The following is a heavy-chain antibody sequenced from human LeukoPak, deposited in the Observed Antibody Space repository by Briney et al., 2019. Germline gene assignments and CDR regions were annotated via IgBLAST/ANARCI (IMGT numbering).Heavy chain of an antibody. V-gene: IGHV4-38-2*02. J-gene: IGHJ4*02. CDR3: ARVPYDYVWGSYDY. CDR1: GYSISSGYY. D-gene: IGHD3-16*01. CDR2: IYHSGST. Sequence: SSETLSLTCTVSGYSISSGYYWGWIRQPPGKGLEWIGSIYHSGSTYYNPSLKSRVTTSVDTSKNQFSLKLSSVTAADTAVYYCARVPYDYVWGSYDYWGQGTLVTVSS.